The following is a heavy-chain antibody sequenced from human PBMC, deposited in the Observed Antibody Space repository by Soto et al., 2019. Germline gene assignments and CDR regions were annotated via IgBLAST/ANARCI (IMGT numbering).Heavy chain of an antibody. V-gene: IGHV1-18*01. D-gene: IGHD2-15*01. CDR3: ARDGGGYCSGGSCYIGNGMDV. CDR1: GYTFSSYG. J-gene: IGHJ6*02. CDR2: ISAYNGNT. Sequence: ASVKVSCKASGYTFSSYGISWVRQAPGQGLEWMGWISAYNGNTNYAQKLQGRVTMTTDTSTSTAYMELRSLRSDDTAVYYCARDGGGYCSGGSCYIGNGMDVWGQGTTVTVSS.